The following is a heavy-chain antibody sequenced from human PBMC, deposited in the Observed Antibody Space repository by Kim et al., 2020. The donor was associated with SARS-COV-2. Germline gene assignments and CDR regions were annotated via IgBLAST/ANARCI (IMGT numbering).Heavy chain of an antibody. V-gene: IGHV1-69*13. D-gene: IGHD6-25*01. CDR1: GGTFSSYA. J-gene: IGHJ4*02. CDR3: ARDSSLRAATISSQAPFDY. Sequence: SVKVSCKASGGTFSSYAISWVRQAPGQGLEWMGGIIPIFGTANYAQKFQGRVTITADESTSTAYMELSSLRSEDTAVYYCARDSSLRAATISSQAPFDYWGQGTLVTVSS. CDR2: IIPIFGTA.